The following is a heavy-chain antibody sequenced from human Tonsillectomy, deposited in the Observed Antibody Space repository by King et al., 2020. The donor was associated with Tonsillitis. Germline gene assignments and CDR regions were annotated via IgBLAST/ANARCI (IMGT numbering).Heavy chain of an antibody. CDR2: LSYDGSNK. CDR1: GFTFSSYV. J-gene: IGHJ4*02. V-gene: IGHV3-30*18. D-gene: IGHD4-17*01. Sequence: GGCGGGGGEPGGALGRSCAASGFTFSSYVMRWVRQAPGTGLEWGAVLSYDGSNKYYADSVKGRLTISRDNSTNTLYLQMNSLRAEDTAVYYCAKDRHYAAYVDYWGQGTLVTVSS. CDR3: AKDRHYAAYVDY.